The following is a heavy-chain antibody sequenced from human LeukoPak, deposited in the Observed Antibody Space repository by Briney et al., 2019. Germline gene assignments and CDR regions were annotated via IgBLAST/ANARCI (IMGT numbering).Heavy chain of an antibody. CDR3: VSFYETY. V-gene: IGHV3-74*01. CDR1: GNYW. D-gene: IGHD2-2*01. J-gene: IGHJ4*02. Sequence: GGSLRLSCAASGNYWMHWVRQAPGKGLVWVSHINSDGSWTGYADSVKGRFTISKDNAKNTVYLQMNNLRAEDTAVYYCVSFYETYWGRGTLATVSS. CDR2: INSDGSWT.